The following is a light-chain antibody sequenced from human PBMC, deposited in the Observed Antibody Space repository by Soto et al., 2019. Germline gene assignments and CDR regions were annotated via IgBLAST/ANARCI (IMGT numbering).Light chain of an antibody. J-gene: IGKJ4*01. CDR1: QGIRND. Sequence: AIQMTQSPSSLSASVGDRVTITCRASQGIRNDLGWYQQKPGKAPKLLIYGASSLQSRVPSRFSGSESGTDFTLTSSSLQPEDFATYYCLQNDSYPLTFGGGTKVEIK. CDR3: LQNDSYPLT. CDR2: GAS. V-gene: IGKV1-6*01.